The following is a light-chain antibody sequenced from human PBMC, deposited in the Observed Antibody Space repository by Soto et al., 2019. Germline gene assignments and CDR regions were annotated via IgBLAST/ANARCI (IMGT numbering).Light chain of an antibody. CDR2: GVT. J-gene: IGLJ6*01. V-gene: IGLV2-14*03. CDR1: SSDIGGHDD. CDR3: TSFAPGRIYV. Sequence: QSALTQPASVSGSPGQSITISCTGTSSDIGGHDDVSWYQQHPGKVPKLLIYGVTDRPSGVSNRFSGSKSGNTASLTISGLQAEDEGDYYCTSFAPGRIYVFGSGTQLTVL.